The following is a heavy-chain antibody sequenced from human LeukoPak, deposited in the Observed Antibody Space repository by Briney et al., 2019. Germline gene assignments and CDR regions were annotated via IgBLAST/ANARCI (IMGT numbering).Heavy chain of an antibody. D-gene: IGHD3-10*01. CDR3: ATTSFNYGSGSFDY. V-gene: IGHV3-30*02. Sequence: TGGSLRLSCAASGFTFSSYGMHWVRQAPGKGLEWVAFIRYDGSNKYYADSVKGRFTISRDNSKNTLYLQMNSLRAEDTAVYYCATTSFNYGSGSFDYWGQGTLVTVSS. J-gene: IGHJ4*02. CDR1: GFTFSSYG. CDR2: IRYDGSNK.